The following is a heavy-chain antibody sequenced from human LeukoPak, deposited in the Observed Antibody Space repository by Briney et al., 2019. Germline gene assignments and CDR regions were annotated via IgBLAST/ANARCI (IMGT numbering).Heavy chain of an antibody. J-gene: IGHJ4*02. CDR3: ARTETGNFDY. Sequence: SETLSLTCTVSGGSIRSSYYYWGWIRQPPGKGLEWIGSIYDSGSTYYNPSLKSRVTISVDTSKNQFSLKLSSVTAADTAVYYCARTETGNFDYWGQGTLVTVSS. V-gene: IGHV4-39*01. CDR2: IYDSGST. CDR1: GGSIRSSYYY. D-gene: IGHD7-27*01.